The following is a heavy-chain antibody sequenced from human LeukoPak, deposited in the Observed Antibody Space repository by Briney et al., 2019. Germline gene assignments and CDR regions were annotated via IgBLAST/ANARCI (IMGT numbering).Heavy chain of an antibody. D-gene: IGHD3-22*01. CDR1: GFTFSSYA. Sequence: PGGSLRLSCAASGFTFSSYAMHWVRQAPGKGLEWGAVISYDGSNKYYADSVKGRFTISRDNSKNTLYLQMNSLRAEDTAVYYCARGDGGYYSDWFDPWGQGTLVTVPS. CDR3: ARGDGGYYSDWFDP. J-gene: IGHJ5*02. V-gene: IGHV3-30*04. CDR2: ISYDGSNK.